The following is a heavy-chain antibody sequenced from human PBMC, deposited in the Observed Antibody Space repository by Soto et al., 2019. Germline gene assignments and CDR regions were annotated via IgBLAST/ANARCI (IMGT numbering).Heavy chain of an antibody. CDR2: IYPGDSDT. J-gene: IGHJ6*02. CDR1: GYSFTTYW. D-gene: IGHD4-17*01. V-gene: IGHV5-51*01. Sequence: PGASLKISCKGSGYSFTTYWIGWVRQMPGKGLEWMGIIYPGDSDTRYSPSFQGQVTISADKSITTAYLQWSSLKASDSAMYYCARHPLDGAAYAMDVWGQGTTVTVSS. CDR3: ARHPLDGAAYAMDV.